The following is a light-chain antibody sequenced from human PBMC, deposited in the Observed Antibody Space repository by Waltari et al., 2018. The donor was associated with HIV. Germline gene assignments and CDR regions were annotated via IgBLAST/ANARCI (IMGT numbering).Light chain of an antibody. CDR2: VKSDGSH. CDR3: QTWGTDIRV. CDR1: SGPSSYA. J-gene: IGLJ3*02. V-gene: IGLV4-69*01. Sequence: QFVLTQSPSASASLGASVQLTCTLSSGPSSYAIACHQQQPAKGLRYLMKVKSDGSHTKGDGIPVRFSGSRSGADRYLTISSLQSEDEADYYCQTWGTDIRVFGGGTKLAVL.